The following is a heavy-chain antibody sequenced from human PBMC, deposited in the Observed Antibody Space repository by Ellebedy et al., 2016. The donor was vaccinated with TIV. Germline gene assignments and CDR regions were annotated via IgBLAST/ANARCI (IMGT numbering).Heavy chain of an antibody. D-gene: IGHD6-13*01. CDR2: ISWNSGSI. Sequence: GGSLRLSCAASGFTFDDYAMHWVRQAPGKGLEWVSGISWNSGSIGYADSVKGRFTISRDNAKNSLYLQMNSLRAEDTAVYYCATSGYSDTWLFRGMDVWGQGTTVTVSS. J-gene: IGHJ6*02. CDR3: ATSGYSDTWLFRGMDV. V-gene: IGHV3-9*01. CDR1: GFTFDDYA.